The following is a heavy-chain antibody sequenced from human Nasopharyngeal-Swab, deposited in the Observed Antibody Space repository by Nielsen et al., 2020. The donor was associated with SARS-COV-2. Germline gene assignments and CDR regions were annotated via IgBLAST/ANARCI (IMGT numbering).Heavy chain of an antibody. Sequence: GESLKISCAASGFNFSSYEMNWVRQAPGKGLEWVSYISSSGSTIYYADSVKGRFTISRDNAKNSLYLQMNSLRAEDTAVYYCARHYDPFDYWGQGTLVTVSS. V-gene: IGHV3-48*03. CDR1: GFNFSSYE. D-gene: IGHD3-3*01. J-gene: IGHJ4*02. CDR2: ISSSGSTI. CDR3: ARHYDPFDY.